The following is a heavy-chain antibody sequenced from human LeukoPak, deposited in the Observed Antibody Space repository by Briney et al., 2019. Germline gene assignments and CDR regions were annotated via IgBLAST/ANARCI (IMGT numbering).Heavy chain of an antibody. V-gene: IGHV3-33*01. CDR1: GFTFSSYA. J-gene: IGHJ4*02. Sequence: GGSLRLSCAASGFTFSSYAMHWVRQAPGKGLEWVAIIWSDGNNKYYADSVEGRFTISRDTSKNTLFLQMNSLRAEDTAVYYCARDSEPMVRGVLDSWGQGTLVTVSS. CDR2: IWSDGNNK. CDR3: ARDSEPMVRGVLDS. D-gene: IGHD3-10*01.